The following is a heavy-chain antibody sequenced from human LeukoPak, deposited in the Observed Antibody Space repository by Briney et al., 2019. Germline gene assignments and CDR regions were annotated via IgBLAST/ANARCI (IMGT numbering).Heavy chain of an antibody. Sequence: GGSLRLSCAASGFTFTTYSMDWVRQAPGKGLEWVAVISNDGSNKYYADSVKGRFTISRDNSKNTLYLQMNSLRTEDTAVYYCAKEREYTAEYYFDYWGQGTLVTVSS. J-gene: IGHJ4*02. CDR3: AKEREYTAEYYFDY. V-gene: IGHV3-30-3*01. CDR2: ISNDGSNK. CDR1: GFTFTTYS. D-gene: IGHD2-21*02.